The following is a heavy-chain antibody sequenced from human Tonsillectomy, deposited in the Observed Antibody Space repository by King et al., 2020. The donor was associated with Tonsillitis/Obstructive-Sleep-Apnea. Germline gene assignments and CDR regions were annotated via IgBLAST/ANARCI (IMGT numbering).Heavy chain of an antibody. Sequence: VQLQQWGAGLLKPSETLSLTCAVYGGSFSSYYWSWIRQPPGKGLEWIGEINHSGSTNYNPSLKSRVTISVDTSKNQFSLKLSSVTAAETAVYYCARADFGVVGGSGYYYYYMDVWGKGTTVTVSS. V-gene: IGHV4-34*01. CDR1: GGSFSSYY. J-gene: IGHJ6*03. CDR3: ARADFGVVGGSGYYYYYMDV. CDR2: INHSGST. D-gene: IGHD3-3*01.